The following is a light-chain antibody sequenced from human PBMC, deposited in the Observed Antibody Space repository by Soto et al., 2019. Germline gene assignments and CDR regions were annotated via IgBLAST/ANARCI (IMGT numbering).Light chain of an antibody. CDR3: QKYNSAPLT. CDR2: AAS. Sequence: AIRMTQSPSSLSASTGDRVTITCRASQGISSYLAWYQQKPGKAPKLLIYAASTLQSGVPSRFSGSGSGTDFTLTISCLQSGDVATYYCQKYNSAPLTFGGGTKVDIK. CDR1: QGISSY. J-gene: IGKJ4*01. V-gene: IGKV1-8*01.